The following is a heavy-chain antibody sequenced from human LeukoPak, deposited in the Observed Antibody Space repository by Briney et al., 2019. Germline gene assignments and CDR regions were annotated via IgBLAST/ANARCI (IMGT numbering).Heavy chain of an antibody. J-gene: IGHJ6*02. Sequence: GGSLRLSCAASGFTFSTYWMKWVRQAPGKGLEWVANIRQDGSEKHFVDSVKGRFTISRDNAKTSLYLQMNSLRAEDTAVYYCAGSNSLDYYYGMDVWGQGTTVTVSS. CDR2: IRQDGSEK. D-gene: IGHD4-11*01. V-gene: IGHV3-7*01. CDR3: AGSNSLDYYYGMDV. CDR1: GFTFSTYW.